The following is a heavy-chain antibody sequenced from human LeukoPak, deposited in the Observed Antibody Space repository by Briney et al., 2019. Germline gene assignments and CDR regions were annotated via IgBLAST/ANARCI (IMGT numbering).Heavy chain of an antibody. D-gene: IGHD4-11*01. J-gene: IGHJ4*02. CDR1: GGSISSYY. CDR2: IYYSGST. Sequence: SETLSLTCTVSGGSISSYYWSWIRQPPGKGLEWIGYIYYSGSTNYNPSLKSRVTISVDTSKNQFSLKLSSVTAADTAVYYCASYSNYEDYWGQGTLVTVSS. V-gene: IGHV4-59*01. CDR3: ASYSNYEDY.